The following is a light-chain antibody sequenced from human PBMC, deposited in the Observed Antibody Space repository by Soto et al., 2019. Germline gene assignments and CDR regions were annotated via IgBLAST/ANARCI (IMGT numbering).Light chain of an antibody. CDR2: NAS. V-gene: IGKV3-11*01. CDR1: ESVSNS. CDR3: QQYGSSPT. J-gene: IGKJ1*01. Sequence: ETVLTQSPATLSLSPGERATLSCRASESVSNSLAWYQHKPGQAPRLLIYNASNRATGIPARFSGSGSGTDFTLTISSLEPEDFAVYYCQQYGSSPTFGQGTKVEIK.